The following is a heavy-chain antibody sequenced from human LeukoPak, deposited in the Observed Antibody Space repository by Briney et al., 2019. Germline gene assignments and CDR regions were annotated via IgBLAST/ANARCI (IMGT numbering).Heavy chain of an antibody. Sequence: SVKVSCXASGGTFSSYAISWVRQARGQGLEWMAGIIPIFGTANYAQKFQGRVTITTDESTSTAYMELSSLRSEDTAVYYCARSTTYYDFWSGSRLYYFDYWGQGTLVTVSS. CDR2: IIPIFGTA. CDR1: GGTFSSYA. J-gene: IGHJ4*02. CDR3: ARSTTYYDFWSGSRLYYFDY. V-gene: IGHV1-69*05. D-gene: IGHD3-3*01.